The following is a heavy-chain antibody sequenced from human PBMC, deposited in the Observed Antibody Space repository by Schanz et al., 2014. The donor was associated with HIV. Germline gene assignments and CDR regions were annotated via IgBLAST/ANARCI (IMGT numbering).Heavy chain of an antibody. D-gene: IGHD6-19*01. CDR2: LKGMLSKI. J-gene: IGHJ6*02. CDR3: ASGRRSGIGWRMDV. CDR1: GGTFSNYA. V-gene: IGHV1-69*01. Sequence: QVQLVQSGAEVKMPGSSVKVSCKASGGTFSNYAMTWVRKAPGQGLEWIGHLKGMLSKINSAQKFQGRVSMTADPSTNTAYMEMRGLRFEDTAVYYCASGRRSGIGWRMDVWGQGTTVSVSS.